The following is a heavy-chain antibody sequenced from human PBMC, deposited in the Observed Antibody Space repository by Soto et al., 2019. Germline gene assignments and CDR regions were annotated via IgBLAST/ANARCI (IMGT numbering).Heavy chain of an antibody. CDR1: GFTVSSANY. V-gene: IGHV3-53*01. Sequence: GGSLRLSCVVSGFTVSSANYMSWVRQAPGKGLEWVSVIYSAGTTYYADSVKGRFTISRDNSKNTLYLQMNSLRAEDTAVYYCAKRDSSSWYLVYWGQGTLVTVSS. CDR3: AKRDSSSWYLVY. J-gene: IGHJ4*02. D-gene: IGHD6-13*01. CDR2: IYSAGTT.